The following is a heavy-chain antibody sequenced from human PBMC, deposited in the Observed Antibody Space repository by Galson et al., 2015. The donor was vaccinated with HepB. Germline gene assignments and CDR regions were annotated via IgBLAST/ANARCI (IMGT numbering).Heavy chain of an antibody. V-gene: IGHV3-30-3*01. J-gene: IGHJ5*02. D-gene: IGHD1-26*01. CDR1: GFTFSSSA. Sequence: SLRLSCAASGFTFSSSAMHWVRQAPGKGLAWVAGTSFDGNTKYSADSVMGRFTISRDNSRYTLYLHMDSLTTEDSGVYFCARGFGSGTYSALDLWGQGTLVTVSS. CDR2: TSFDGNTK. CDR3: ARGFGSGTYSALDL.